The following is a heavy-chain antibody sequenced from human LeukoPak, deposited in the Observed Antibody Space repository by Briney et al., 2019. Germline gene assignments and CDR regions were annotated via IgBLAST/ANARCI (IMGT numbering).Heavy chain of an antibody. V-gene: IGHV3-21*01. CDR3: ARDLGQLPYFDY. Sequence: GGSLRLSCAASGFTFSSYSMNWVRQAPGKGLEWVSSISRSSSYIYYADSVKGRFTISRDNPKNSLYLQMNSLRAEDTAVYYCARDLGQLPYFDYWGQGTLVTVSS. CDR1: GFTFSSYS. J-gene: IGHJ4*02. D-gene: IGHD2-2*01. CDR2: ISRSSSYI.